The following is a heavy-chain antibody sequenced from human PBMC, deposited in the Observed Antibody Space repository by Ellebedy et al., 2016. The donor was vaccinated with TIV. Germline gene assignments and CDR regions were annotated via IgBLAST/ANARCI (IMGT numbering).Heavy chain of an antibody. J-gene: IGHJ6*02. Sequence: GESLKISCAASGFPFSSYAMSWVRQAPGKGLEWVSGINNGGRTTSYADSVKGRFTISRDNSRSTLYLQMNSLRAEESAVYYCAKDMVFGDGKWEIDVWGQGTTVTVSS. CDR2: INNGGRTT. D-gene: IGHD1-26*01. CDR1: GFPFSSYA. V-gene: IGHV3-23*01. CDR3: AKDMVFGDGKWEIDV.